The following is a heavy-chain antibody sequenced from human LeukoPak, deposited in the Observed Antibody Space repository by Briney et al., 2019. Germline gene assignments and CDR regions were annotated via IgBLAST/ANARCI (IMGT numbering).Heavy chain of an antibody. V-gene: IGHV3-30*18. Sequence: GRSLRLSCAASGFTFSNYGLHWVRQAPGKGLEWVALTTYDGSNKNYADSVKGRFTISRDNSKNTLYLQMNSLRAEDTAVYYCAKDSSSSWFGGDSKWGQGTLVTVSS. J-gene: IGHJ4*02. D-gene: IGHD6-13*01. CDR2: TTYDGSNK. CDR1: GFTFSNYG. CDR3: AKDSSSSWFGGDSK.